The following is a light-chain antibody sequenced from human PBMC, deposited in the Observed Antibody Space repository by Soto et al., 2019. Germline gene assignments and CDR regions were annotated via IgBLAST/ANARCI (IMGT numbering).Light chain of an antibody. J-gene: IGLJ1*01. CDR3: CSDAGSNTYV. Sequence: QSALTQPASVSGSPGQSITISCTGASNDVGIYNLVSWYQQHPGKAPKLVIYEVFRRPSGVSDRFSGSKSGNTASLTISGLQAEDEADYYCCSDAGSNTYVFRTGTKVTVL. V-gene: IGLV2-23*02. CDR2: EVF. CDR1: SNDVGIYNL.